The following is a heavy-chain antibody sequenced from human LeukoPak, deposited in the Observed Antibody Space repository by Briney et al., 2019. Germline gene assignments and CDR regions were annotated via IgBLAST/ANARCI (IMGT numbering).Heavy chain of an antibody. V-gene: IGHV5-51*01. J-gene: IGHJ6*04. CDR1: GYSFTSYW. CDR2: IYPGDSDT. Sequence: GESLKISCKGSGYSFTSYWIGWVRQMPGKGLEWMGIIYPGDSDTRYSPSFQGQVTISADKSISTAYLQWSSLKASDTAMYYCARPHPGEYGDIVGFDYWGKGTTVTISS. CDR3: ARPHPGEYGDIVGFDY. D-gene: IGHD2-15*01.